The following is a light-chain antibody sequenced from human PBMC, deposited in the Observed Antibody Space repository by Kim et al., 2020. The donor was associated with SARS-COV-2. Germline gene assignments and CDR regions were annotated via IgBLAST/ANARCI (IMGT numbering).Light chain of an antibody. J-gene: IGKJ2*01. Sequence: ERATINFKSSQSFLHSSKNKNYLAWYQQKPAQPPKLLIYWASTRESGVPDRFSGSGCGTDFTLTISSLQAEDVAVYYCQQYYSTPLFGQGTKLEI. CDR3: QQYYSTPL. V-gene: IGKV4-1*01. CDR1: QSFLHSSKNKNY. CDR2: WAS.